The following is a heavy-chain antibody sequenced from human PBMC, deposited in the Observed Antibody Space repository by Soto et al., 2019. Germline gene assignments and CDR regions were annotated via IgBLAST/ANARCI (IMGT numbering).Heavy chain of an antibody. J-gene: IGHJ6*02. Sequence: PGGSLRLSCAASGFTFSSYGMHWVRQAPGKGLEWVAVISYDGSNKYYADSVKGRFTISRDNSKNTLYLQMYSLRAEDTAVYYCAKDPTTGGMDVWGQGTTVTVSS. CDR2: ISYDGSNK. CDR3: AKDPTTGGMDV. D-gene: IGHD4-17*01. CDR1: GFTFSSYG. V-gene: IGHV3-30*18.